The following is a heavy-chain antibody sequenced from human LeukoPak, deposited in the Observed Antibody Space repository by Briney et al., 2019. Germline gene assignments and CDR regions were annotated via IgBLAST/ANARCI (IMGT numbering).Heavy chain of an antibody. J-gene: IGHJ4*02. CDR1: GYSIRSGYY. CDR3: ARMGYYGSGSYSY. Sequence: SETLSLTCTVSGYSIRSGYYWGWIRQPPGKGLEWIGSIYHSGSTYYNPSLKSRVTISVGTSKNQFSLKLSSVTAADTAVYYCARMGYYGSGSYSYWGQGTLVTVSS. CDR2: IYHSGST. D-gene: IGHD3-10*01. V-gene: IGHV4-38-2*02.